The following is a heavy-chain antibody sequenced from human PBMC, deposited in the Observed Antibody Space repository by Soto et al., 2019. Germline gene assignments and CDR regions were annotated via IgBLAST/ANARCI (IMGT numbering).Heavy chain of an antibody. CDR1: GGTFNTYA. V-gene: IGHV1-69*19. Sequence: QVQLVQAGAEMKKPGSSVTVSCQSSGGTFNTYAMNWVRQAPGQGPEWMGDISPMLGAANYAPKFQGIVTITADESTGTSYMQLSSVTSEDTALYFCAREVQVHTPAFVYWGQGTLVTVSS. J-gene: IGHJ4*02. CDR2: ISPMLGAA. D-gene: IGHD3-10*01. CDR3: AREVQVHTPAFVY.